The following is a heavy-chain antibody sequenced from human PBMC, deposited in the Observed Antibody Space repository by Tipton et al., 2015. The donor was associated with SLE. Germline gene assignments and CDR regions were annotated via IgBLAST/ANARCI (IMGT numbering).Heavy chain of an antibody. J-gene: IGHJ6*02. Sequence: TLSLTCTVSGGSISSGSYYWSWIRQPPGKGLEWIGYIYHSASTNYNPSLKSRVTISVDTSKNQFSLKLTSVTAADTAVYYCASMIVVIPVEARRDGMDVWGQGTTVTVSS. D-gene: IGHD2-2*01. CDR3: ASMIVVIPVEARRDGMDV. V-gene: IGHV4-61*01. CDR1: GGSISSGSYY. CDR2: IYHSAST.